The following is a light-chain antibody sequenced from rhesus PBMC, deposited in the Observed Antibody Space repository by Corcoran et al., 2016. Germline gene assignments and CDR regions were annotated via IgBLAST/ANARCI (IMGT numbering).Light chain of an antibody. CDR1: QSISSW. Sequence: GDTVTITCRASQSISSWLAWYQQKPGKAPKLLIYKASSLESGVPSRVSGSGSGEDFTLTISSLQSEDFATYYCQQYSSSPFTFGPGTKLDIK. V-gene: IGKV1-22*01. CDR2: KAS. CDR3: QQYSSSPFT. J-gene: IGKJ3*01.